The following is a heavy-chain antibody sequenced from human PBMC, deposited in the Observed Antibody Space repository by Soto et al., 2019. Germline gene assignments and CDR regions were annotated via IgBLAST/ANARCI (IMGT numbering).Heavy chain of an antibody. CDR3: ARDDCSGGSCYSGY. D-gene: IGHD2-15*01. CDR2: IIPIFGTA. J-gene: IGHJ4*02. V-gene: IGHV1-69*13. CDR1: VGTLSSYA. Sequence: SVKVSCKASVGTLSSYAIRWARQAPGQGLEWMGGIIPIFGTANYAQKFQGRVTITADESTSTAYMELSSLRSEDTAVYYCARDDCSGGSCYSGYWGQGTLVTVSS.